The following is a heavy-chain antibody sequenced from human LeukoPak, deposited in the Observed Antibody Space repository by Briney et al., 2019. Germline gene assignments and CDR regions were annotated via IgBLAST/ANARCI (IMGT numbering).Heavy chain of an antibody. CDR1: GFTFSIYA. CDR3: AREGYYYDSSGYYRRWDAFDI. CDR2: MSGAGGRI. V-gene: IGHV3-23*01. J-gene: IGHJ3*02. Sequence: GGSLRLSCEASGFTFSIYAMSWVRQAPGKGLEWLSIMSGAGGRIEYADSVKGRFTISRDNSRNTVYLQMNSLRAEDTAVYYCAREGYYYDSSGYYRRWDAFDIWGQGTMVTVSS. D-gene: IGHD3-22*01.